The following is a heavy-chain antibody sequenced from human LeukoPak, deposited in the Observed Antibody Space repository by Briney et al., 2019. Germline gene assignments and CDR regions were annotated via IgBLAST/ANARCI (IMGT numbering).Heavy chain of an antibody. V-gene: IGHV3-53*01. D-gene: IGHD3-3*01. Sequence: GGSLRLSCAASGFTVSSNYMSWVRQAPGKGLEWVSVIYSGGSTYYADSVKGRFTISRDNSKNTLYLQMNSLRAEDTAVYYCAKDPYDFWSGITPFDYWGQGTLVTVSS. CDR2: IYSGGST. J-gene: IGHJ4*02. CDR1: GFTVSSNY. CDR3: AKDPYDFWSGITPFDY.